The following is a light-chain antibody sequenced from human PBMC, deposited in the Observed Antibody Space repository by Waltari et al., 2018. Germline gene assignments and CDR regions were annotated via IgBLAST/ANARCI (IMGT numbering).Light chain of an antibody. CDR1: QSVSKY. CDR2: DAS. Sequence: EIMLTQSPGTLSLSPGERATLSCRASQSVSKYLAWYQQRPGQAPRLLIYDASIRATGIPDRFSGSGSGTDFSLTISRLEPEDFAVYYCQKYVNLPATFGQGTKVEIK. CDR3: QKYVNLPAT. V-gene: IGKV3-20*01. J-gene: IGKJ1*01.